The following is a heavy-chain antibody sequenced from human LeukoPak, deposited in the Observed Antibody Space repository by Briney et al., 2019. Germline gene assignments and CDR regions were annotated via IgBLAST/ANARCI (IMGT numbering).Heavy chain of an antibody. V-gene: IGHV3-9*01. Sequence: GRSLRLSCAASGFTFDDYAMHWVRQAPGKGLEWVSGISWNSGSIGYADSVKGRFTISRDNAKNSLHLQMNSLRAEDTAVYYCARDLDTARAGDAFDIWGQGTMVTVSS. CDR2: ISWNSGSI. J-gene: IGHJ3*02. CDR3: ARDLDTARAGDAFDI. D-gene: IGHD5-18*01. CDR1: GFTFDDYA.